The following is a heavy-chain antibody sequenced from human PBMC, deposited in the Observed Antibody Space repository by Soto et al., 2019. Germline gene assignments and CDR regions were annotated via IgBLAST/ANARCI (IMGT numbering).Heavy chain of an antibody. V-gene: IGHV3-74*01. J-gene: IGHJ4*02. Sequence: EMQLVESGGGLVQPGGSLRLSCVASGFTFSNYWRHWVRHDPGMWLVWVSSIRRDGTATQYADSVNGRFTVSRDNTKNTLYLQMTSLRAEDTAVYYCAKDLSWGQCDYWGQGTLVTVSS. CDR2: IRRDGTAT. CDR3: AKDLSWGQCDY. CDR1: GFTFSNYW. D-gene: IGHD3-16*01.